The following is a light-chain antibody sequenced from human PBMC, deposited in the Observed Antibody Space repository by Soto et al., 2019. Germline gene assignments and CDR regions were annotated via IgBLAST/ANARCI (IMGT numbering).Light chain of an antibody. V-gene: IGKV3-20*01. Sequence: EIVLTQSPGTLSLSPGERATLSCRASQSVSSSYLAWYQQKPGQAPRLLIYGASSRATGIPDRFSGSGSGTDFTRTISRLEPEDFAGYYCQQYGSSPRTFGQGTKVEIK. CDR2: GAS. J-gene: IGKJ1*01. CDR1: QSVSSSY. CDR3: QQYGSSPRT.